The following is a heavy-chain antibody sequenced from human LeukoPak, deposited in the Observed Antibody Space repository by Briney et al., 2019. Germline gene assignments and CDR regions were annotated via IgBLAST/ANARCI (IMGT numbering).Heavy chain of an antibody. CDR1: GYTFTSYG. D-gene: IGHD1-26*01. CDR2: ISAYNGNT. V-gene: IGHV1-18*01. J-gene: IGHJ4*02. Sequence: ASVKVSCKASGYTFTSYGISWVRQAPGQGLEWMGWISAYNGNTNYAQKLQGRVTMTTDTSTSTAYMELGSLRSDDTAVYYCARGGSSGSYFGQHFDYWGQGTLVTVSS. CDR3: ARGGSSGSYFGQHFDY.